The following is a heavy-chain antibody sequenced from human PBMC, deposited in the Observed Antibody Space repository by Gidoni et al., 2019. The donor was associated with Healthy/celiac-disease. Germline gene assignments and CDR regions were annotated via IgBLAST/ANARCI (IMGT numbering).Heavy chain of an antibody. Sequence: QVQLVQSGAEVKKPGGSVKDSCKASGYTFTSYYVHWVRQAPGQVLEWMGIINPSGGSTSYAQKFQGSVTMTRDTSTSTVYMELSSLRSEDTAVYYCARLITDGGGFDYWGQGTLVTVSS. CDR1: GYTFTSYY. V-gene: IGHV1-46*01. CDR3: ARLITDGGGFDY. CDR2: INPSGGST. D-gene: IGHD3-16*01. J-gene: IGHJ4*02.